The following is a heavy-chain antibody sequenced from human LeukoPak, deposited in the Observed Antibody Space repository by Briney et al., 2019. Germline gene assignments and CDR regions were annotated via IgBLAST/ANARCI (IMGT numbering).Heavy chain of an antibody. J-gene: IGHJ5*02. V-gene: IGHV4-59*01. CDR1: GGSISSYY. CDR3: ARVGSSGLVGPYNWFDP. D-gene: IGHD1-26*01. CDR2: IYYSGST. Sequence: PSETLSLTCTVSGGSISSYYWSWIRQPPGKGLEWIGYIYYSGSTNYNPSLKSRVTISVDTSKNQFSLKLSSVTAADTAVYYCARVGSSGLVGPYNWFDPWGQGTLVTVSS.